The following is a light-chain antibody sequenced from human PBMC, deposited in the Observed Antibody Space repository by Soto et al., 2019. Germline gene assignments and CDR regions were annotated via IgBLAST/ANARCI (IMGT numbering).Light chain of an antibody. CDR1: QDISNY. V-gene: IGKV1-33*01. J-gene: IGKJ2*01. Sequence: DIQMTQSPSSLSASVGDRVTITCQASQDISNYLNWYQQKPGKAPKLLIYDASNLETRVPSRFSGSGSGTDFTFTISSLQPEDMATSYCQQYDNLPPYTFGQGTKLEIK. CDR2: DAS. CDR3: QQYDNLPPYT.